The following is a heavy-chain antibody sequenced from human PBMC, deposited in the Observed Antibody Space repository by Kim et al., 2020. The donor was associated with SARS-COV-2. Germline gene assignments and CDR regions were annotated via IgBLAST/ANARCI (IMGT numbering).Heavy chain of an antibody. J-gene: IGHJ1*01. CDR3: ARDARDGSGSYPGFQH. CDR1: GFTFSSYA. V-gene: IGHV3-30*04. CDR2: ISYDGSNK. D-gene: IGHD3-10*01. Sequence: GGSLRLSCAASGFTFSSYAMHWVRQAPGKGLEWVAVISYDGSNKYYADSVKGRFTIFRDNSKNTLYLQMNSLRAEDTAVYYCARDARDGSGSYPGFQHWGQGTLVTVSS.